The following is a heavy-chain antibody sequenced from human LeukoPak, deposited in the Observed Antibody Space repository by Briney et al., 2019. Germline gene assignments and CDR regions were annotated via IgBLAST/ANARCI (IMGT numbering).Heavy chain of an antibody. CDR1: GFTFSTYW. D-gene: IGHD3-22*01. J-gene: IGHJ4*02. V-gene: IGHV3-7*01. Sequence: GGSLRLSCAASGFTFSTYWMNWVRQAPGKGLEWVANIKEDGSEKYYVDSVKGRFTISRDNAKDSLYVQMNILRAEDTAVYYCARSYYDSSGYYPGSFDYWGQGTLVTVSS. CDR2: IKEDGSEK. CDR3: ARSYYDSSGYYPGSFDY.